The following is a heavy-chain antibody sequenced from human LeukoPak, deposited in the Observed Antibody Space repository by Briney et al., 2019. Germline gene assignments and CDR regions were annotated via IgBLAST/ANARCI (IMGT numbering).Heavy chain of an antibody. CDR1: GYTFTSYG. CDR2: SNGYNGNT. CDR3: ASSGGRLLDYHYDGLDV. D-gene: IGHD2-15*01. V-gene: IGHV1-18*01. J-gene: IGHJ6*02. Sequence: ASVEVSCKVSGYTFTSYGISWVRQAPGQGLEWMGWSNGYNGNTNYAQKFQGRVTMTTDTSTSTAYMELRSLRSDDTAVYYYASSGGRLLDYHYDGLDVWGQGTTVTVSS.